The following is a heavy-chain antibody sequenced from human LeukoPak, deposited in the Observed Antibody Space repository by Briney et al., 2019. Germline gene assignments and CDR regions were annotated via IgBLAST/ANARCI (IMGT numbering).Heavy chain of an antibody. J-gene: IGHJ3*02. CDR1: GGSFSGYY. CDR2: INHSGST. CDR3: ARPSKQWLVYRNDAFDI. V-gene: IGHV4-34*01. Sequence: SETLSLTCAVYGGSFSGYYWCWIRQPPGKGLEWIGEINHSGSTNYNPSLKSRVTISVDTSKNQFSLKLSSVTAADTAVYYCARPSKQWLVYRNDAFDIWGQGTMVTVPS. D-gene: IGHD6-19*01.